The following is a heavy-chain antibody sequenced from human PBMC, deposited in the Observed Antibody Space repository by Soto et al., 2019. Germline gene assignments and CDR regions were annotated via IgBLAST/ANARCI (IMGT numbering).Heavy chain of an antibody. J-gene: IGHJ6*02. V-gene: IGHV4-59*01. CDR3: ARDVGDGAAGPYYYYGMDV. CDR2: IYYSGST. Sequence: PSETLSLTCTVSGGSISSYYWSWIRQPPGKGLEWIGYIYYSGSTNYNPSLKSRVTISVDTSKNQFSLKLSSVTAADTAVYYCARDVGDGAAGPYYYYGMDVWGQGTTVTVSS. CDR1: GGSISSYY. D-gene: IGHD6-13*01.